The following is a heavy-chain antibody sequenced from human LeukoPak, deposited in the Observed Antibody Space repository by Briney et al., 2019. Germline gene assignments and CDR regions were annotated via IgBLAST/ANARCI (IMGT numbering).Heavy chain of an antibody. D-gene: IGHD2/OR15-2a*01. CDR2: IDASGGAT. J-gene: IGHJ5*02. Sequence: GGSLRLSCAASGFTFSHYAMYWVRQAAGKGLEWVSSIDASGGATYYADSVKGRFTISRDNSKNTLYLQMNSLRAEDTAVYYCAKEGIILSPWFDPWGQGTLVTVSS. CDR3: AKEGIILSPWFDP. CDR1: GFTFSHYA. V-gene: IGHV3-23*01.